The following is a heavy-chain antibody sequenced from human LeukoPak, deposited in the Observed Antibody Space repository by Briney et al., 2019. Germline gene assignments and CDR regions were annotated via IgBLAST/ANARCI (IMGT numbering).Heavy chain of an antibody. J-gene: IGHJ3*01. CDR1: GTSINDFW. D-gene: IGHD1-1*01. V-gene: IGHV4-59*03. CDR2: VYYTGNT. Sequence: PSETLSLTCTVSGTSINDFWWSWVRQPPGKELEWIGFVYYTGNTNYDPSLTSRVTMSIDTSRNQFSLRLSSVTAADTAVYYCIGTTGPFDVWGQGTLVTVSS. CDR3: IGTTGPFDV.